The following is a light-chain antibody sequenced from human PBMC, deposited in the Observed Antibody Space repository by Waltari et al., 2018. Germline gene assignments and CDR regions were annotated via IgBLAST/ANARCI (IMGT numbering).Light chain of an antibody. V-gene: IGKV3-15*01. CDR2: DAS. CDR3: QQYNEWPPIST. Sequence: EIVVTQSPATLSVSPGEGATLSCRASETIKTNLAWYQHKPGPAPRLRIYDASTRATGIPARFSGSGSGTEFTLTISSLQSEDFAIYFCQQYNEWPPISTFGQGTNLEIK. J-gene: IGKJ2*01. CDR1: ETIKTN.